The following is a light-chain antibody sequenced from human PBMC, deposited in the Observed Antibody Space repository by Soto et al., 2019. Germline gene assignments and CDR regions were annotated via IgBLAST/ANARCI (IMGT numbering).Light chain of an antibody. J-gene: IGLJ3*02. CDR2: SNN. Sequence: QSVLTQSTSASGTPGQRVTISCSGSSSNIGSNTVNWYQQLPGTAPKLLIYSNNQRPSGVPDRFSGSKSGTSASLAISGLQSEDEADYYCAAWDDSLNGRVFGGGTKVTVL. V-gene: IGLV1-44*01. CDR1: SSNIGSNT. CDR3: AAWDDSLNGRV.